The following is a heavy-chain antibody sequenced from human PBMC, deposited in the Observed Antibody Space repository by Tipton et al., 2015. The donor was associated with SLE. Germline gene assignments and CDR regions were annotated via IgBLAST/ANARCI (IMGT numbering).Heavy chain of an antibody. CDR3: ARVYYYDSSGYYYFFDS. CDR2: IYQGGNT. V-gene: IGHV4-38-2*02. Sequence: TLSLTCSVSGYSISNGYYWGWIRQSPGKGLEWIASIYQGGNTYYNPSLRSRVTMSVDTSQNQFSLKLGSVTAADTAVYYCARVYYYDSSGYYYFFDSWGQGTLVTVSS. J-gene: IGHJ4*02. D-gene: IGHD3-22*01. CDR1: GYSISNGYY.